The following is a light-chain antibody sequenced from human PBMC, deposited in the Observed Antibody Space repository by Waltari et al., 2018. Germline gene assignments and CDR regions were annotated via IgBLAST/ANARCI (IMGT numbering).Light chain of an antibody. CDR3: QSYDISLSGWV. V-gene: IGLV1-40*01. J-gene: IGLJ3*02. Sequence: QSVLTQPPAVSGAPGQRVSIFCAGSSSNIGAAYHVNWYQQLPGTAPKLLIYGSINRPSGFPDRFSGSRSDTSASLAITGLQAEDEADYYCQSYDISLSGWVFGGGTKLTVL. CDR2: GSI. CDR1: SSNIGAAYH.